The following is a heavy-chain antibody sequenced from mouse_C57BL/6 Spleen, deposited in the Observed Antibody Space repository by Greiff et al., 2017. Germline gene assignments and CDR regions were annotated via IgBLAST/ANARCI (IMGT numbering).Heavy chain of an antibody. CDR1: GFTFSSYA. D-gene: IGHD1-1*01. Sequence: EVKVVESGGGLVKPGGSLKLSCAASGFTFSSYAMSWVRQTPEKRLEWVATISDGGSYTYYPDNVKGRFTISRDNAKNNLYLQMSHLKSEDTAMYYCARDRSYYEKWGQGTLVTVSA. J-gene: IGHJ3*02. V-gene: IGHV5-4*01. CDR3: ARDRSYYEK. CDR2: ISDGGSYT.